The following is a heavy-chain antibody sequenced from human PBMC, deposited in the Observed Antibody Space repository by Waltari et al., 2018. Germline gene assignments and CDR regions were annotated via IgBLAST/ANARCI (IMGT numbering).Heavy chain of an antibody. CDR1: GYTFTSYY. J-gene: IGHJ4*02. D-gene: IGHD3-22*01. CDR2: INPSGGST. Sequence: QVQLVQSGAEVKKPGASVKVSCKASGYTFTSYYMHWVRQAPGQGLEWMGIINPSGGSTSYAQKFQGRVTMTRDTSTSTVYMELSSLRSEDTAVYYCARGYYDSSGYYFPLDYWGQGTLVTVSS. V-gene: IGHV1-46*01. CDR3: ARGYYDSSGYYFPLDY.